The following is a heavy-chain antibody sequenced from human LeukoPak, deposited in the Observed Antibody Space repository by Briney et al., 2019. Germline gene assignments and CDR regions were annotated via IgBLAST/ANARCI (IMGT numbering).Heavy chain of an antibody. D-gene: IGHD3-16*01. J-gene: IGHJ4*02. CDR3: GRDRGDLLDY. V-gene: IGHV4-61*01. CDR2: ISYSGSI. Sequence: SETLSLTCTVSGVSVTSGNYYWSWIRQPPGKGLEWIVYISYSGSINYNSSLKSRVTISIDTSQNQLSLKLSSVTAADTAVYYCGRDRGDLLDYWGQGTLVTVSS. CDR1: GVSVTSGNYY.